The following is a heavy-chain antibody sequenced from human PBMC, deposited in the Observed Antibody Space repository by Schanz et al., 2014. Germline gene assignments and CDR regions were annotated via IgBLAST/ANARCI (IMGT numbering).Heavy chain of an antibody. Sequence: VQLVESGGGLVKPGDSLRLSCAASGFTFSDYYMSWVRQAPGKGLEWVSYISSVGISKYYADPVKGRFTISRDSAKNSLYLQMNSLRAEDTAVYYCARQRSYFYAMDVWGQGTTVTVSS. V-gene: IGHV3-11*01. CDR3: ARQRSYFYAMDV. CDR1: GFTFSDYY. CDR2: ISSVGISK. J-gene: IGHJ6*02.